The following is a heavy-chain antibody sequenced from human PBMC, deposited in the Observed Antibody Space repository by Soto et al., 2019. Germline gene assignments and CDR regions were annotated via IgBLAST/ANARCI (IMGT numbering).Heavy chain of an antibody. Sequence: QVQLVESGGGVVQPGRSLRLSCAASGFSFSSYGMHWVRQAPGKGLEWVAVISYDGSNKYYADSVKGRFTISRDNSKNTLYLQMNSLQMNSLRAEDTAVYYCAKEDGSGSYYKFRPFDYWGQGTLVTLS. CDR2: ISYDGSNK. V-gene: IGHV3-30*18. J-gene: IGHJ4*02. CDR3: AKEDGSGSYYKFRPFDY. CDR1: GFSFSSYG. D-gene: IGHD3-10*01.